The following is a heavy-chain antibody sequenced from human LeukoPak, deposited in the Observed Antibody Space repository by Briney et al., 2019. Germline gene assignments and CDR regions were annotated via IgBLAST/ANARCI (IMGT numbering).Heavy chain of an antibody. CDR2: INPYSGDT. V-gene: IGHV1-2*06. CDR1: GYTFTGYH. J-gene: IGHJ4*02. CDR3: ARDQASLTRSWYTGY. Sequence: GASVKVSCKASGYTFTGYHIHWVRQAPGQGLEWMGRINPYSGDTNFAQKFQGRVTMTRDTSITTAYMDLSSLTPDDTAVYFCARDQASLTRSWYTGYWGQGTQVTVSS. D-gene: IGHD6-13*01.